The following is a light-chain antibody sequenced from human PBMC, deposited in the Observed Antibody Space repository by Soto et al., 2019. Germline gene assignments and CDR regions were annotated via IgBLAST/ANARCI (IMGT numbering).Light chain of an antibody. CDR1: QTIGDW. J-gene: IGKJ1*01. V-gene: IGKV1-5*03. CDR3: QQSHFYWT. CDR2: KAS. Sequence: DIQMTQSPSTLPASVGDRVTITCRASQTIGDWWAWYQQKQGKVPKLLIYKASTLEGGVPSRFSGSGSATEFTRTISSLQPDDFATYYYQQSHFYWTFGQGTKVEIK.